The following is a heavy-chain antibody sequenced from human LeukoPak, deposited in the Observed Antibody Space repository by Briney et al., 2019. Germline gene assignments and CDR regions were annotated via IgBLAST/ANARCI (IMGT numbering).Heavy chain of an antibody. V-gene: IGHV3-23*01. CDR1: GFTFSAYA. CDR2: ISGSGSRT. CDR3: AKGKVSGYDRGYFDY. D-gene: IGHD3-3*01. J-gene: IGHJ4*02. Sequence: PGGSLRPSCAASGFTFSAYAMNWVRQAPGKGLEWVSVISGSGSRTYYADSVKGRFTISRDNSKNTLYLQMNSLRAGDTAVYYCAKGKVSGYDRGYFDYWGQGTLVTVSS.